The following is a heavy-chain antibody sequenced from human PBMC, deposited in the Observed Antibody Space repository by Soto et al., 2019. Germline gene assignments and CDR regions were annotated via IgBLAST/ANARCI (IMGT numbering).Heavy chain of an antibody. D-gene: IGHD3-16*02. J-gene: IGHJ4*02. CDR2: ITTFNGKT. Sequence: QVQLVQSGAEVKKPGASVRVSCQTSGYTFINFGISWVRQAPGQGLEWMGWITTFNGKTNYEQKFQGRITVTAETSMSTVYSDLSSLTSHATAVYYCLIDRYPKFDPPASDYLGQGTLGNVSA. V-gene: IGHV1-18*01. CDR1: GYTFINFG. CDR3: LIDRYPKFDPPASDY.